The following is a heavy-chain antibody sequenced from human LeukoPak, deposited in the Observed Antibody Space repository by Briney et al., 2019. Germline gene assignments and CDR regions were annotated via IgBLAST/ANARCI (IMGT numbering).Heavy chain of an antibody. Sequence: ASVKVSCKASGGTFSSYAISWVRQAPGQGLEWMGGIIPIFGTANYAQKFQGRVTITADESTSTAYMELSSLRSEDTAVYYCARTREEEMATETVWYFGLWGRGTLVTVSS. CDR3: ARTREEEMATETVWYFGL. CDR2: IIPIFGTA. CDR1: GGTFSSYA. D-gene: IGHD5-24*01. J-gene: IGHJ2*01. V-gene: IGHV1-69*13.